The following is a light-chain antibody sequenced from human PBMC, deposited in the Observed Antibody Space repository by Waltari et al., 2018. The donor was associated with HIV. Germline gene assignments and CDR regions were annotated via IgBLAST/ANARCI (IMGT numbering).Light chain of an antibody. V-gene: IGLV2-14*01. CDR3: SSYTTSSTVV. CDR2: EV. Sequence: QSALTQPASVSGSPGQSITISCTATSSHVGDSKYVSWYQQYPGKAPKLMIYEVNNRFSGSKSGHTASLTISGLQTEDEGDYYCSSYTTSSTVVFGGGTKLTVL. J-gene: IGLJ3*02. CDR1: SSHVGDSKY.